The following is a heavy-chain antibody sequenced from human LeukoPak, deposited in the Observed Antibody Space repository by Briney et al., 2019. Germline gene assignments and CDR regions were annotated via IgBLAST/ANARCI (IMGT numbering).Heavy chain of an antibody. V-gene: IGHV1-2*02. CDR3: AREGLLSGSYNFDY. CDR1: GYTFTGYY. J-gene: IGHJ4*02. Sequence: ASVKVSCKASGYTFTGYYMHWVRQAPGQGLEWMGWINPNSGGTNYAQKFQGRVTMTRDTSISTAYMELSRLRSEDTAVYYCAREGLLSGSYNFDYWGQGTLVTVSS. CDR2: INPNSGGT. D-gene: IGHD1-26*01.